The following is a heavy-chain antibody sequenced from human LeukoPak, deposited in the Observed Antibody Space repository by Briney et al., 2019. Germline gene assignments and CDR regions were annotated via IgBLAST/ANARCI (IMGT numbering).Heavy chain of an antibody. D-gene: IGHD1-26*01. CDR2: INSDGSST. CDR3: ARANLGSYFDY. J-gene: IGHJ4*02. CDR1: GFTFSSYW. Sequence: GGSLRLSCAASGFTFSSYWMRWVRQAPGKGLVWVSRINSDGSSTSYADSVKGRFTISRDNAKNTLYLQMNSLRAEDTAVYYCARANLGSYFDYWGQGTLVTVSS. V-gene: IGHV3-74*01.